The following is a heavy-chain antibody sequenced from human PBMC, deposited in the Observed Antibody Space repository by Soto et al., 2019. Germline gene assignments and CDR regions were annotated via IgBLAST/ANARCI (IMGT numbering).Heavy chain of an antibody. CDR2: IIPIFGTA. CDR1: GGTFSSYA. J-gene: IGHJ6*04. CDR3: ARDLVYCSSTSCYSGSRFYGMDV. V-gene: IGHV1-69*06. Sequence: SVKVSCKASGGTFSSYAISWVRQAPGQGLEWMGGIIPIFGTANYAQKFQGRVTITADKSTSTAYMELSSLRSEDTAVYYCARDLVYCSSTSCYSGSRFYGMDVWGEGTTVTVSS. D-gene: IGHD2-2*01.